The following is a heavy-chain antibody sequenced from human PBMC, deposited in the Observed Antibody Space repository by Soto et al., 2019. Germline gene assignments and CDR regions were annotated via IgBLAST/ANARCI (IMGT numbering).Heavy chain of an antibody. J-gene: IGHJ4*02. Sequence: QVQLVESGGGVVQPGRSLRLSCAACGFMCSNHGMHWVRQAPGKGRAWVAVIWSDGNNRYYADSVKGRFTISRDNSQNTVYLQMNRLRAEDTAVYYCVRGDNWNDEASDYWGQGTLVSVAS. CDR3: VRGDNWNDEASDY. CDR2: IWSDGNNR. V-gene: IGHV3-33*01. D-gene: IGHD1-1*01. CDR1: GFMCSNHG.